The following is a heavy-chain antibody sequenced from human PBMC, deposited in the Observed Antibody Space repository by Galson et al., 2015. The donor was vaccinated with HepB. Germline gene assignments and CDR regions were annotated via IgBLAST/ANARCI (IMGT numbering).Heavy chain of an antibody. CDR2: YYTSGSN. V-gene: IGHV4-4*07. CDR1: GGSISSYY. J-gene: IGHJ6*02. Sequence: ETLSLTCTVSGGSISSYYWSWIRQPAGKGLEWIGRYYTSGSNTYNPSLNSRVTMSVDTSKNQFSLMLTSVTAADTAVYYCAREFPQRYYYYGMDVWGQGTTVTVSS. CDR3: AREFPQRYYYYGMDV.